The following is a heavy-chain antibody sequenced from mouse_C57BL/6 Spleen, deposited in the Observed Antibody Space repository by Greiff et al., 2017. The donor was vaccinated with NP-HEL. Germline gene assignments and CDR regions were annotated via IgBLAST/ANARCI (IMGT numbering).Heavy chain of an antibody. V-gene: IGHV1-64*01. CDR2: IHPNSGST. CDR3: ARGYGSSYAMDY. CDR1: GYTFTSYW. J-gene: IGHJ4*01. D-gene: IGHD1-1*01. Sequence: QVQLQQPGAELVKPGASVKLSCKASGYTFTSYWMHWVKQRPGQGLEWIGMIHPNSGSTNYNEKFKSKATLTVDKSSSTAYMQLSSLTSEESAVDYCARGYGSSYAMDYWGQGTSVTVAS.